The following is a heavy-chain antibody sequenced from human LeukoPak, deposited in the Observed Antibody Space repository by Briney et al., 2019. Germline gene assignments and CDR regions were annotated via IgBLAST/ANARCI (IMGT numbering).Heavy chain of an antibody. CDR3: ATDYPLYPTDSPRFDY. Sequence: ASVKVSCKVSGYTLTELSMHWVRQAPGKGLEWMGGFDPEDGETIYAQKFQGRVTMTEDTSTDTAYMELSSLRSEDTAVYYCATDYPLYPTDSPRFDYWGLGTLVTVSS. D-gene: IGHD3-16*01. CDR1: GYTLTELS. CDR2: FDPEDGET. J-gene: IGHJ4*02. V-gene: IGHV1-24*01.